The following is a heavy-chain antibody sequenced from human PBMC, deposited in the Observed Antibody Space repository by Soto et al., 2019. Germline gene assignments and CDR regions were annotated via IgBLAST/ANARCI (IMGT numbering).Heavy chain of an antibody. CDR2: ITASGDST. V-gene: IGHV3-23*01. CDR1: GFSFSGYA. CDR3: VEPGAYWTR. D-gene: IGHD1-1*01. Sequence: EVQLLESGGGLVQPGGSLRLSCAASGFSFSGYAMSWVRQAPGKGLEWVSSITASGDSTYYADSVKGRFTISRDNSKSILYLQLNILRVDDTALYYCVEPGAYWTRWGQGTLVTVSS. J-gene: IGHJ4*02.